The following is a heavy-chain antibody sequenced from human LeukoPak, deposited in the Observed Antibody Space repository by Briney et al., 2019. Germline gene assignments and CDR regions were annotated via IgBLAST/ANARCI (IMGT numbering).Heavy chain of an antibody. V-gene: IGHV1-69*06. CDR2: IIPIFGTA. CDR3: ARDGEDYYYYYMDV. J-gene: IGHJ6*03. CDR1: GYTFTSYG. D-gene: IGHD3-3*01. Sequence: ASVKVSCKASGYTFTSYGISWVRQAPGQGLEWMGGIIPIFGTANYAQKFQGRVTITADKSTSTAYMELSSLRSEDTAVYYCARDGEDYYYYYMDVWGKGTTVTVSS.